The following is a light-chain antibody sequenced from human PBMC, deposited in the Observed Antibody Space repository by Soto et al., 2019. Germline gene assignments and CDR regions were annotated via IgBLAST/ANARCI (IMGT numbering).Light chain of an antibody. J-gene: IGKJ3*01. CDR2: GAS. CDR3: QQYNNWPFT. Sequence: EVVMTQSPATLSVSPGERATLSCRASQSVRANFAWFQQKPGQAPRLLIYGASRRATGIPARFSGSGSGTEFTLTISSLQSEDFAVYYCQQYNNWPFTFGPGTKVDFK. CDR1: QSVRAN. V-gene: IGKV3-15*01.